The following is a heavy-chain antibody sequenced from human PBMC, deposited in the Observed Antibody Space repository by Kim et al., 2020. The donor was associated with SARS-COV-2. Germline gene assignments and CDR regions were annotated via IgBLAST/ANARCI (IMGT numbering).Heavy chain of an antibody. CDR1: GFTFSSYG. D-gene: IGHD3-10*01. J-gene: IGHJ4*02. CDR2: ISYDGSNK. Sequence: GGSLRLSCAASGFTFSSYGMHWVRQAPGKGLEWVAVISYDGSNKYYADSVKGRFTISRDNSKNTLYLQMNSLRAEDTAVYYCAKTFGELLHFDYWGQGTL. V-gene: IGHV3-30*18. CDR3: AKTFGELLHFDY.